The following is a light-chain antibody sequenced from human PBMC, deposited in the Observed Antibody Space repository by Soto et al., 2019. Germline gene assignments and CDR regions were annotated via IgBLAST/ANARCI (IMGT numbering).Light chain of an antibody. CDR3: QTWGTGIWV. V-gene: IGLV4-69*01. Sequence: QSVLTQSPSASASLGASVKLTCTLSSGHSTYAIAWHQQQPEKDPRYLMKVNSDGSHNKGDGIPDRFSGSSSGAERYLTISSLQSEDEADYYCQTWGTGIWVFGGGTKLTVL. CDR2: VNSDGSH. J-gene: IGLJ3*02. CDR1: SGHSTYA.